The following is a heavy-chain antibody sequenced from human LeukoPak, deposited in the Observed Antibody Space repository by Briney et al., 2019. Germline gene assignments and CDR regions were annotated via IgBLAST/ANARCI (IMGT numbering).Heavy chain of an antibody. CDR1: GGSISSYY. J-gene: IGHJ3*02. CDR3: ARGLTMIVVVITTTGNAFDI. CDR2: IYYSGST. V-gene: IGHV4-59*12. Sequence: SEALSLTCTVSGGSISSYYWSWIRQPPGKGLEWIGYIYYSGSTNYNPSLKSRVTISVDTSKNQFSLKLSSVTAADTAVYYCARGLTMIVVVITTTGNAFDIWGQGTMVTVSS. D-gene: IGHD3-22*01.